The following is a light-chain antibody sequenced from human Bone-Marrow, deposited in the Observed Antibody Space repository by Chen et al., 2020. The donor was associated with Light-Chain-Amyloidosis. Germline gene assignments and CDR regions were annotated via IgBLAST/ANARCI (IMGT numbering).Light chain of an antibody. J-gene: IGLJ3*02. Sequence: SYVPTQPSSVSAAPGQTATTACGGNNIGSTSVHWYQQTPGQAPLLVLYDDSDRPSGIPERLSGSNSGNTTTLTISRVEAGDEADYYCQVWDRSSDRPVFGGGTKLTVL. CDR1: NIGSTS. CDR2: DDS. CDR3: QVWDRSSDRPV. V-gene: IGLV3-21*02.